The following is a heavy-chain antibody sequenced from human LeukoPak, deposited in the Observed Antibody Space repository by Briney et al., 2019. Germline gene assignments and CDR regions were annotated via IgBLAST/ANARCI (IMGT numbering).Heavy chain of an antibody. CDR3: ARRPEYSANYDY. J-gene: IGHJ4*02. CDR2: IYAGGST. Sequence: GRSLRLSCAASGFTVSSSYMSWVRQAPGKGLEWVSVIYAGGSTYYADSVKGRFTISRHNSNNTLYLQMNSLRPEDTAVYFCARRPEYSANYDYWGPGTLVTVSS. V-gene: IGHV3-53*04. D-gene: IGHD1-26*01. CDR1: GFTVSSSY.